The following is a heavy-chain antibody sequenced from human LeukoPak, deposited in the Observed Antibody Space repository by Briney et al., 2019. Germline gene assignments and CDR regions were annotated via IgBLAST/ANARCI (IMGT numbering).Heavy chain of an antibody. Sequence: SVKVSCKTSGGTFSSSAITWVRQAPGQGLEWMGRIIPVLNITTYAQKFQGSVTITADTSTSTVYMELSSPRSEETAVYYCARDQGLTAPPPYGLDVWGQGTTVIVSS. CDR2: IIPVLNIT. V-gene: IGHV1-69*04. J-gene: IGHJ6*02. CDR3: ARDQGLTAPPPYGLDV. D-gene: IGHD5-18*01. CDR1: GGTFSSSA.